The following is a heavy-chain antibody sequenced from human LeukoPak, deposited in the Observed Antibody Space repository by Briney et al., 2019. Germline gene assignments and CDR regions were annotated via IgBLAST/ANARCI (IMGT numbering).Heavy chain of an antibody. CDR1: GFTFGDYG. Sequence: GGSLRLSCTTSGFTFGDYGMSWVRQAPGKGLEWVGFIRSKAYGGTTENAASEKGRFTISRDDSKSIDYLQMNSLKPEDTAVYYCTGSFGELTFFDYWGLGTLVTVSS. CDR2: IRSKAYGGTT. D-gene: IGHD3-10*01. V-gene: IGHV3-49*04. CDR3: TGSFGELTFFDY. J-gene: IGHJ4*02.